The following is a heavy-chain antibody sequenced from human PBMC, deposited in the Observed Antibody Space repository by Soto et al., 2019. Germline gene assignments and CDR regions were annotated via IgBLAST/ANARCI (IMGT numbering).Heavy chain of an antibody. J-gene: IGHJ2*01. CDR2: ISGSGGST. CDR1: GFTFSSYA. CDR3: AKEVTLGYCSSTSCNGYFDL. V-gene: IGHV3-23*01. Sequence: EVQLLESGGGLVQPGGSLRLSCAASGFTFSSYAMSWVRQAPGKGLEWVSAISGSGGSTYYADSVKGRFTISRENSQNTRYLQINSLRAEDTAVYYCAKEVTLGYCSSTSCNGYFDLWGRGTLVTVSA. D-gene: IGHD2-2*01.